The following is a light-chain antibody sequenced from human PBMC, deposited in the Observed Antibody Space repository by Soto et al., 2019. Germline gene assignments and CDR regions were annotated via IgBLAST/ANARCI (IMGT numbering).Light chain of an antibody. CDR2: DAS. V-gene: IGKV1-5*01. CDR3: QQYNDYPYT. CDR1: QTADKW. Sequence: DIQVTQSPSTPSASVGDRVIIACRASQTADKWVAWYQQKPGKAPNVLIYDASRLESGVPSRFSGSGSGTLFTLTISNLQPDDFATYYCQQYNDYPYTFGQGTKVEI. J-gene: IGKJ2*01.